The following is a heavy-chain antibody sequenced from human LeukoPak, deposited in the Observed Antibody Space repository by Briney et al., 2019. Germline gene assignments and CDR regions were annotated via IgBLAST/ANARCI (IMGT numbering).Heavy chain of an antibody. CDR2: INPSGGST. CDR3: ASSWWELHEARFDY. CDR1: GFTFSSYG. V-gene: IGHV1-46*01. Sequence: GGSLRLSCAASGFTFSSYGMHWVRQAPGQGLEWMGIINPSGGSTSYAQKFQGRVTMTRDMSTSTVYMELSSLRSEDTAVYYCASSWWELHEARFDYWGQGTLVTVSS. D-gene: IGHD1-26*01. J-gene: IGHJ4*02.